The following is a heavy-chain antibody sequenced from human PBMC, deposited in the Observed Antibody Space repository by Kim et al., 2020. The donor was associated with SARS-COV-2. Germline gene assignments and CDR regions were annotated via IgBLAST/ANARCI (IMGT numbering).Heavy chain of an antibody. D-gene: IGHD1-26*01. J-gene: IGHJ4*02. CDR2: INHSGST. Sequence: SETLSLTCAVYGGSFSGYYWSWIRQPPGKGLEWIGEINHSGSTNYNPSLKSRVTISVDTSKNQFSLKLSSVTAADTAVYYCARDLGGSYDHYYFDYWGQG. CDR3: ARDLGGSYDHYYFDY. CDR1: GGSFSGYY. V-gene: IGHV4-34*01.